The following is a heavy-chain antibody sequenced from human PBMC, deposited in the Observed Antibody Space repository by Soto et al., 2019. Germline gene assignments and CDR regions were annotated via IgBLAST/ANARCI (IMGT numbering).Heavy chain of an antibody. CDR3: ARESVVRGDYYGMDV. Sequence: ASVKVSCKASGYTFTSYGISWVRQAPGQGPEWMGIINPSGGTTSYAQKFQGRVTMTRDTSTSTVYMELSSLRSEDTAVYYCARESVVRGDYYGMDVWGQGTTVTVSS. D-gene: IGHD3-10*01. CDR2: INPSGGTT. CDR1: GYTFTSYG. V-gene: IGHV1-46*01. J-gene: IGHJ6*02.